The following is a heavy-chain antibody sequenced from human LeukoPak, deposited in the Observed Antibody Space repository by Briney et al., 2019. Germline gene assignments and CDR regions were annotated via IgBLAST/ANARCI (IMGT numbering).Heavy chain of an antibody. CDR2: INHSGST. J-gene: IGHJ6*02. CDR3: ARDPSYSSSSYYYYYGMDV. CDR1: GGSFSGYY. V-gene: IGHV4-34*01. Sequence: PSETLSLTCAVYGGSFSGYYWSWIRQPPGKGLEWIGEINHSGSTNYNPSLKSRLTISVDTSKNQFSLKVSSVTAADTAVYYCARDPSYSSSSYYYYYGMDVWGQGTTVTVSS. D-gene: IGHD6-13*01.